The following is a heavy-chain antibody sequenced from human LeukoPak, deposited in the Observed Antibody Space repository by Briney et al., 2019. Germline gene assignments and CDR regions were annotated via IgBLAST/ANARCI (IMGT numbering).Heavy chain of an antibody. Sequence: ASVKVSCRASGYTFTSCYMHWVRQAPGQGLEWMGIIDPSGGSTSYAEKFQGRVTMTRDTSTSTVYMELSSLRSEDTAVYYCARADRGGSYWGQGTLVTVSS. D-gene: IGHD3-10*01. CDR2: IDPSGGST. V-gene: IGHV1-46*01. CDR3: ARADRGGSY. CDR1: GYTFTSCY. J-gene: IGHJ4*02.